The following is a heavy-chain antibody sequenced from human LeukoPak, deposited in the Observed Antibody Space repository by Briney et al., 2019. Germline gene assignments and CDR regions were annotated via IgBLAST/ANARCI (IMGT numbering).Heavy chain of an antibody. CDR1: GGSISSGGYS. J-gene: IGHJ3*02. Sequence: SQTLSLTCAVSGGSISSGGYSWSWIRQPPGKGLEWIGYIYHSGSTNYNPSLKSRVTMSVDTSKNQFSLKLSSVTAADTAVYYCARVPSITMIFDAFDIWGQGTMVTVSS. D-gene: IGHD3-22*01. CDR2: IYHSGST. CDR3: ARVPSITMIFDAFDI. V-gene: IGHV4-30-2*01.